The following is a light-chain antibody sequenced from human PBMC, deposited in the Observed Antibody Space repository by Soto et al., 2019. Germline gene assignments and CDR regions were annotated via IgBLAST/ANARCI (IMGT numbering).Light chain of an antibody. Sequence: DIQMTQSPSSLSVSIGDRVISTCRASQSISTYLNWYQYKPGKAPRLVIFRSSTLQSGVPSRFRGRGSGTDFTRPISSLQPEDFATSFCQQTFSPYVSCGGGTRVQI. CDR3: QQTFSPYVS. J-gene: IGKJ4*01. CDR1: QSISTY. CDR2: RSS. V-gene: IGKV1-39*01.